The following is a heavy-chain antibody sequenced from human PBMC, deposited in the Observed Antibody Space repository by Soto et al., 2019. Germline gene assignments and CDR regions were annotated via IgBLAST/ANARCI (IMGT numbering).Heavy chain of an antibody. Sequence: SANLSLPCTVSGASLTTYYWTWIRQPPGKGLEWIGYVDSSGDSIHNPSLESRVVLSVDTSKNQFSLNLDSVTAADAAVYFCARAHFGYRRSGLHYFYGLDVWGQGTTVTVSS. CDR1: GASLTTYY. D-gene: IGHD6-25*01. V-gene: IGHV4-59*01. CDR3: ARAHFGYRRSGLHYFYGLDV. J-gene: IGHJ6*02. CDR2: VDSSGDS.